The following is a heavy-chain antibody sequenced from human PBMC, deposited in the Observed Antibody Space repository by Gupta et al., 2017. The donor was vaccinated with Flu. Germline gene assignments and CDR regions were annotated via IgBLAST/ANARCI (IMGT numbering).Heavy chain of an antibody. J-gene: IGHJ4*02. CDR2: ISSSSSYI. Sequence: SGFTFSSYSMNWVRQAPGKGLEWVSSISSSSSYIDYADSVKGRFTISRDNAKNSLYLQMNSLRAEDTAVYYCARGEGIAVAWGQGTLVTVSS. V-gene: IGHV3-21*01. D-gene: IGHD6-19*01. CDR3: ARGEGIAVA. CDR1: GFTFSSYS.